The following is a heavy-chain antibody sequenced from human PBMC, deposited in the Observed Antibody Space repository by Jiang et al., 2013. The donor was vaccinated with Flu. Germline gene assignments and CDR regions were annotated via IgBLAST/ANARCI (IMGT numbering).Heavy chain of an antibody. D-gene: IGHD2-2*01. CDR2: INADSGNT. CDR3: ARYLSVVPGSYYYYYGMDV. J-gene: IGHJ6*02. V-gene: IGHV1-3*01. CDR1: GYTFTTYA. Sequence: SGAEVKNPGASVKVSCKASGYTFTTYAIHWVRQAPGQRPEWMGWINADSGNTKYSQKFQGRITITRDTSASTAYMELSSLRSEDTAVYYCARYLSVVPGSYYYYYGMDVWGQGTTVTVSS.